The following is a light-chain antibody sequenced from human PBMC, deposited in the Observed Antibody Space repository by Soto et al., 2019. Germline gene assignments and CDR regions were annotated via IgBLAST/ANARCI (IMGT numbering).Light chain of an antibody. V-gene: IGLV2-14*01. CDR3: SSYTSSNTV. J-gene: IGLJ3*02. Sequence: QSALTQPASVSGSPGQSITISCTGTSSDVGGYNYVSWYQQNPGKAPKLIIYEVSRRPSGVSSRFSGSKSGNTASLTISGLQAEDEADYYCSSYTSSNTVFGGGTKLTAL. CDR2: EVS. CDR1: SSDVGGYNY.